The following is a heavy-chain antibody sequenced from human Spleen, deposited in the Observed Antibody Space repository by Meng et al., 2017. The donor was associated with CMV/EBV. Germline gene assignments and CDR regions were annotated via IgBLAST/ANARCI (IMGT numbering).Heavy chain of an antibody. J-gene: IGHJ3*02. CDR1: GDSISSSSYY. V-gene: IGHV4-39*07. Sequence: SETLSLTCTVSGDSISSSSYYWGWIRQPPGKGLEWIGNIHYSGKTYYNPSLKSRVTISVDTSKNQFSLKLSSVTAADTAVYYCARGPPVAAVAFDIWGQGTMVTVSS. CDR2: IHYSGKT. CDR3: ARGPPVAAVAFDI. D-gene: IGHD6-19*01.